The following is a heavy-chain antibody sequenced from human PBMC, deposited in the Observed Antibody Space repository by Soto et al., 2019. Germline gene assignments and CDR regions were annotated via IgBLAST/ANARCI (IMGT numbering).Heavy chain of an antibody. CDR2: IIPIFGTA. CDR3: ARDLFAGQQLVIPWFEP. Sequence: GASVKVSCKASGGTFSSYAISWVRQAPGQGLEWMGGIIPIFGTANYAQKFQGRVTITADESTSTAYMELSSLGAEDTAVYFCARDLFAGQQLVIPWFEPWGQGTLVTVSS. J-gene: IGHJ5*02. CDR1: GGTFSSYA. V-gene: IGHV1-69*13. D-gene: IGHD3-9*01.